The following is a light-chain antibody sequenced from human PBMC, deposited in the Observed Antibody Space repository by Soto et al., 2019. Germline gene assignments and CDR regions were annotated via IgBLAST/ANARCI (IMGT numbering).Light chain of an antibody. J-gene: IGKJ5*01. CDR3: QQYGSSPQT. Sequence: EIVLTQSPGTLSLSPGERATLSCRASQSVSSNYLAWYQQKPGQAPRLLIYGASSRATGIPDRFSGSGSGTDFTLTISRLEPEDLAVYYCQQYGSSPQTFGQGTRLDIK. CDR1: QSVSSNY. V-gene: IGKV3-20*01. CDR2: GAS.